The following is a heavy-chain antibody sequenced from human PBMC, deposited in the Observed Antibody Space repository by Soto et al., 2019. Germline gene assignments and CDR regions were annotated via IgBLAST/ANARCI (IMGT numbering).Heavy chain of an antibody. D-gene: IGHD2-21*02. CDR1: GGSVNSYY. CDR3: ARVFPSYCGGDCSYFDS. Sequence: SETLSLTCTVSGGSVNSYYWSWIRQPPGKGLEWTGYIFYSGSTKSNPSLKSRVTMSVDMSKNQFSLRLTSVTAADTAVYYCARVFPSYCGGDCSYFDSWGQGTLVTVS. V-gene: IGHV4-59*02. J-gene: IGHJ4*02. CDR2: IFYSGST.